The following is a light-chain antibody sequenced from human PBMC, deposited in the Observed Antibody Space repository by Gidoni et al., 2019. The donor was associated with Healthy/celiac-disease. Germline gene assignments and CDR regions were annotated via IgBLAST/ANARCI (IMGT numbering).Light chain of an antibody. CDR2: GAS. CDR1: QSVSSSY. V-gene: IGKV3-20*01. J-gene: IGKJ2*01. CDR3: QQCGYSPPYT. Sequence: EIVLTQSPGTLSLSPGERATLSCRASQSVSSSYLAWYQQKPGQAPRLLIYGASSRATGIPDRFSGSGSGTDFTLTISRLEPEDFAVYYCQQCGYSPPYTFXQXTKLEIK.